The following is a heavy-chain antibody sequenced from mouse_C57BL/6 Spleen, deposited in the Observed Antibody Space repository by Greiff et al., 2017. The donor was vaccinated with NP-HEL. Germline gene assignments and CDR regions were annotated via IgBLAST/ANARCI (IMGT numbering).Heavy chain of an antibody. CDR2: IDPSDSET. V-gene: IGHV1-52*01. J-gene: IGHJ2*01. D-gene: IGHD1-1*01. CDR1: GYTFTSYW. Sequence: QVQLQQPGAELVRPGSSVKLSCKASGYTFTSYWMHWVKQRPIQGLEWIGNIDPSDSETHYNQKFKDKATLTVDKSSSTAYMQLSSLTSDDFAVYYFARSYYGSSPDYWGQGTTLTVSS. CDR3: ARSYYGSSPDY.